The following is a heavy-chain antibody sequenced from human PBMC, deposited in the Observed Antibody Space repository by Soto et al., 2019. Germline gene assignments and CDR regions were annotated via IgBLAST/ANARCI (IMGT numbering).Heavy chain of an antibody. J-gene: IGHJ6*02. CDR3: ARDPVRYXEYVDGMDV. CDR1: GYTFTSYY. CDR2: INPSGGST. D-gene: IGHD3-16*01. Sequence: ASVKVSCKASGYTFTSYYMHWVRQAPGQGLEWMGIINPSGGSTSYAQKFQGRVTMTRDTSTSTVYMELSSLRSEDTAVYYCARDPVRYXEYVDGMDVWGQGTTVTVSS. V-gene: IGHV1-46*01.